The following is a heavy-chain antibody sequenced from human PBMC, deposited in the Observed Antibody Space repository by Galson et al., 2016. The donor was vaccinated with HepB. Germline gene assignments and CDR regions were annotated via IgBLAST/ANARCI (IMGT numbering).Heavy chain of an antibody. CDR1: GFTFSRYG. CDR3: AKDSYYDILTGPTYYYYGMDV. CDR2: ISYDGSNK. D-gene: IGHD3-9*01. J-gene: IGHJ6*02. V-gene: IGHV3-30*18. Sequence: SLRLSCAASGFTFSRYGMHWVRQASGKGLEWVAVISYDGSNKYYEDSVKGRFTISRDNSKNTLYLQMNSLRAEDTAVYYCAKDSYYDILTGPTYYYYGMDVWGQGTTVTVSS.